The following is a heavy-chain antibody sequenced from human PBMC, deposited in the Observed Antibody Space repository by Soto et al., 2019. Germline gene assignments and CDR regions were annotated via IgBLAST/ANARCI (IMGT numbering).Heavy chain of an antibody. J-gene: IGHJ5*02. CDR2: IIPIFGTA. D-gene: IGHD3-22*01. Sequence: QVQLVQSGAEVKKPGSSVKVSCKASGGTFSSYAITWVRQAPGQGIEWMGGIIPIFGTANYAQKFQARVTITADESTSTAYMELSSLRSEDTAVYYCARDRGPSSGYYPYWFDPGGQGTLVTVSS. CDR3: ARDRGPSSGYYPYWFDP. V-gene: IGHV1-69*12. CDR1: GGTFSSYA.